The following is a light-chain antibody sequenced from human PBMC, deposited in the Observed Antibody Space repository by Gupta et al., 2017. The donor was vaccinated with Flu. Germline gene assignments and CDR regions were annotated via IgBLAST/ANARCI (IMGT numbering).Light chain of an antibody. CDR1: QSVLYSPNNKNY. Sequence: NCKSSQSVLYSPNNKNYLAWYQQKPGQPPKLLIYWASTRESGVPDRFSGSGSGTDFTLTISSLQAEDVAVYYCQQYYSTPYTFGQGTKLEIK. J-gene: IGKJ2*01. CDR2: WAS. CDR3: QQYYSTPYT. V-gene: IGKV4-1*01.